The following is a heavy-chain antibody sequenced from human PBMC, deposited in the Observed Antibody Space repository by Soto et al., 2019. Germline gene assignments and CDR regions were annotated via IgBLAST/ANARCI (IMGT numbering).Heavy chain of an antibody. CDR2: INHSGST. Sequence: SETLSLTCAVYGGSFSGYYWSWIRQPPGKGLEWIGEINHSGSTNYNPSLKSRVTISVDTSKNQFSLKLTSVNTADTAIYYCTRGGDPYKTGHWGQGTLVTVAS. CDR3: TRGGDPYKTGH. V-gene: IGHV4-34*01. CDR1: GGSFSGYY. J-gene: IGHJ4*02. D-gene: IGHD3-9*01.